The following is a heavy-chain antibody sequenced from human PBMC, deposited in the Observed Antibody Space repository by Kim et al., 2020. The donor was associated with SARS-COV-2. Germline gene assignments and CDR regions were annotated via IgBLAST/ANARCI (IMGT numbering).Heavy chain of an antibody. V-gene: IGHV3-49*02. D-gene: IGHD6-19*01. J-gene: IGHJ4*02. CDR2: GGTT. CDR3: TREDSSGWD. Sequence: GGTTEYGASVKGRFTSSRDDSKSIAYLQMNSLKTEDTAVYYCTREDSSGWDWGQGTLVTVSP.